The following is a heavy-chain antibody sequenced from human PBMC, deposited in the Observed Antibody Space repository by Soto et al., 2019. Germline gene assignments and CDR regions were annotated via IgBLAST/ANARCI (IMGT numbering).Heavy chain of an antibody. CDR1: GFTFRTYG. CDR3: AKEAPGGWHFFDS. J-gene: IGHJ4*02. V-gene: IGHV3-30*18. Sequence: GGSLRLSCAASGFTFRTYGMHWVRQAPGKGLEWVADISYDGTKKFYIDSVKGRFTISRDNSKNTLYLQMNGLRTEDTAVYYCAKEAPGGWHFFDSWGPGTIVTVYS. D-gene: IGHD6-19*01. CDR2: ISYDGTKK.